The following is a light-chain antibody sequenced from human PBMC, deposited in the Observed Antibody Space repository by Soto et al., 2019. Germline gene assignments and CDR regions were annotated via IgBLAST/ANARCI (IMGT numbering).Light chain of an antibody. CDR1: QIIANR. CDR2: GAF. Sequence: EIVMTQSPATLSVSPGERATLSCRASQIIANRLAWYQQKPGQAPRLLVYGAFNRCSGIPTRFSGSGSATDFTLTITSLQSEDSAIYYCKQYFNWPPQYTFGQGTKLDIK. CDR3: KQYFNWPPQYT. J-gene: IGKJ2*01. V-gene: IGKV3-15*01.